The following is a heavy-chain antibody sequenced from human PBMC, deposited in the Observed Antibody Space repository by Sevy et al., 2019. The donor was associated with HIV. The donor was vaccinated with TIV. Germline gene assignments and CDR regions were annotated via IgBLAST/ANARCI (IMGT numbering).Heavy chain of an antibody. Sequence: GESLKISCKASGYTFTGHYIHWVRQAPGQGLQWMGWISPYTGATNYAQKFQGRVTLTRDTSINTAYMELSRLRSDDTAVYYCARDRSQYNFWSAYHKGAFDIWGQGTMVTVSS. CDR3: ARDRSQYNFWSAYHKGAFDI. D-gene: IGHD3-3*01. CDR2: ISPYTGAT. J-gene: IGHJ3*02. V-gene: IGHV1-2*02. CDR1: GYTFTGHY.